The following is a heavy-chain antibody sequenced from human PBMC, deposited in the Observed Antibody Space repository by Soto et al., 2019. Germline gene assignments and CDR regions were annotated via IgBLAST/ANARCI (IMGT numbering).Heavy chain of an antibody. CDR2: IYYSGCT. J-gene: IGHJ4*02. D-gene: IGHD2-15*01. CDR1: GGSISSYY. V-gene: IGHV4-59*12. CDR3: ARRYGGTFDY. Sequence: QVQLQESGPGLVKPSETLSLTCTVSGGSISSYYWSWIRQPPGKGLEWIGYIYYSGCTLYNPPLKSRVTISVDTSRSEFSLKLSSVTAADAAVYYCARRYGGTFDYWGQGTLVTVSS.